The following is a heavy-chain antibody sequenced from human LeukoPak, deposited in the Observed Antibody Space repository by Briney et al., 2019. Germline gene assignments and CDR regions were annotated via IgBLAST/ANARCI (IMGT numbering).Heavy chain of an antibody. J-gene: IGHJ6*02. D-gene: IGHD6-25*01. CDR1: GGSFSGYY. Sequence: KASETLSLTCAVYGGSFSGYYWSWIRQPPGKGLEWIGEINHSGSTNYNPSLKSRVTISVDTSKNQFSLKLSSVTAADTAVYYCARGFSRLGGDYYGMDVWGQGTTVTVSS. V-gene: IGHV4-34*01. CDR3: ARGFSRLGGDYYGMDV. CDR2: INHSGST.